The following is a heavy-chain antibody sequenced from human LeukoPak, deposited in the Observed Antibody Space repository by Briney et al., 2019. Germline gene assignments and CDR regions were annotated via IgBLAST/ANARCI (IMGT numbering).Heavy chain of an antibody. CDR1: GGTCSSDA. CDR3: AARITMIVVDSTPLDY. D-gene: IGHD3-22*01. Sequence: GSSVKVSCKASGGTCSSDAISWVRQATGQGLEWMGGTIPIFGTANYAQKFQGRVTITADESTSTAYMELSSLRSEDMAVYYCAARITMIVVDSTPLDYWGQGTLVTISS. J-gene: IGHJ4*02. CDR2: TIPIFGTA. V-gene: IGHV1-69*01.